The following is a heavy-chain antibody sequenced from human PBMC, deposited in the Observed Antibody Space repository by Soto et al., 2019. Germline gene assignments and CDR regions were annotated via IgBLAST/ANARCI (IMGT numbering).Heavy chain of an antibody. CDR2: IIPLYGTT. J-gene: IGHJ4*02. D-gene: IGHD4-17*01. CDR1: GGSLGNLA. V-gene: IGHV1-69*06. Sequence: QMQLVQSGAEVKKPGSSVKVSCRASGGSLGNLALSWVRQAPGQGREWMGGIIPLYGTTNYGQKFQGRVTISADKSTRTAYVEVTRLESEDTAVYYCATGWTVDDSGRPNGIWGQGTQVTVSS. CDR3: ATGWTVDDSGRPNGI.